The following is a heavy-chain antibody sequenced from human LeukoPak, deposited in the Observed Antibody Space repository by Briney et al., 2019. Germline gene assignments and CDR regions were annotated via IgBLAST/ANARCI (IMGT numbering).Heavy chain of an antibody. CDR2: ISGSSRDT. CDR3: ARDYNYAMDV. Sequence: PGGSLRLSCAASGFTFSHYSMSWVRQAPGKGLEWVSYISGSSRDTYYADSVKGRFTISRDDAKNSLCLQMSGLRDEDTAVYYCARDYNYAMDVWGQGTTVTVSS. CDR1: GFTFSHYS. V-gene: IGHV3-21*05. J-gene: IGHJ6*02.